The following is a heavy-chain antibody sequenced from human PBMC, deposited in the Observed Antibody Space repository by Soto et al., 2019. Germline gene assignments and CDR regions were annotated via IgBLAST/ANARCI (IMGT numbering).Heavy chain of an antibody. V-gene: IGHV3-30*18. D-gene: IGHD5-12*01. Sequence: GGSLRLSCAASGFTFSSYGMHWVRQAPGKGLEWVAVISYDGSNKYYADSVKGRFTISRDNSKNTLYLQMNSLRAEDTAVYYCAKATTPGGYSGYDIGGPFDYWGQGTLVTVSS. CDR1: GFTFSSYG. CDR2: ISYDGSNK. CDR3: AKATTPGGYSGYDIGGPFDY. J-gene: IGHJ4*02.